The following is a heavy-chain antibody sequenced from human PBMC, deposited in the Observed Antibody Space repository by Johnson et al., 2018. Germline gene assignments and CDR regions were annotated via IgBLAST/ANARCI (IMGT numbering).Heavy chain of an antibody. J-gene: IGHJ1*01. CDR1: GFTFSSYA. CDR3: ASRYYDSSGYFAYFKH. V-gene: IGHV3-30-3*01. D-gene: IGHD3-22*01. CDR2: ISYDGRNK. Sequence: QVQLVESGGGVVQPGRSLRLSCAASGFTFSSYAMHLVRQSPGKGLEWVAVISYDGRNKSYVDSVKGRFTISRDNAKNSLYLQMNTLRAEDTAVYYCASRYYDSSGYFAYFKHCGQGTLVTVSA.